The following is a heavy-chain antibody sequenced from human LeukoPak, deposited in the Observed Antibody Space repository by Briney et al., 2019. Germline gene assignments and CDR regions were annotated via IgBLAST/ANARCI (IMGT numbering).Heavy chain of an antibody. CDR3: ARDFGGSGGYYYYYYMDV. Sequence: SVKLSCKASGGTFSSYAISWVRQAPGQGLEWLGGIIPIFGTANYAEKFQGRVTITADESTSTAYMELSSLRSEDTAVYYCARDFGGSGGYYYYYYMDVWGKGTTVTVSS. CDR1: GGTFSSYA. V-gene: IGHV1-69*13. CDR2: IIPIFGTA. D-gene: IGHD3-10*01. J-gene: IGHJ6*03.